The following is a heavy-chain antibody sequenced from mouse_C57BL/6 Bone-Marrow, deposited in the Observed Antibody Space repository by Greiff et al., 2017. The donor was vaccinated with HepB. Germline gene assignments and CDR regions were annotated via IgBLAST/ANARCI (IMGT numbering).Heavy chain of an antibody. CDR1: GYTFTSYW. V-gene: IGHV1-50*01. J-gene: IGHJ2*01. CDR3: TYPLIYYYGSKGY. D-gene: IGHD1-1*01. Sequence: QVQLHQSGAELVKPGASVKLSCKASGYTFTSYWMQWVKQRPGQGLEWIGEIDPSDSYTNYNQKFKGKATLTVDTSSSTAYMQLSSLTSEDSAVYYCTYPLIYYYGSKGYWGQGTTLTVSS. CDR2: IDPSDSYT.